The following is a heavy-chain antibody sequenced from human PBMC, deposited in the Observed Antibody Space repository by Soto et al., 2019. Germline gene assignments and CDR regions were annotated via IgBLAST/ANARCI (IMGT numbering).Heavy chain of an antibody. V-gene: IGHV1-46*01. Sequence: ASVKVSCKASGYTFTSYYMHWVRQAPGQGLEWMGIINPSGGSTSYAQKFQGRVTMTRDTSTSTVYMELSSLRSEDTAVYYCARDRGYFSGGSCYPCYVLDFSGQGTTVIGSS. D-gene: IGHD2-15*01. CDR1: GYTFTSYY. J-gene: IGHJ6*02. CDR3: ARDRGYFSGGSCYPCYVLDF. CDR2: INPSGGST.